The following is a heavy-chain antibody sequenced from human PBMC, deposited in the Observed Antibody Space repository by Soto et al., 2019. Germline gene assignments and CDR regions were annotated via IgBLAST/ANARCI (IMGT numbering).Heavy chain of an antibody. J-gene: IGHJ4*02. CDR3: ARHGPLTNNWNQLNC. V-gene: IGHV4-39*01. CDR1: GGSISRSPYY. CDR2: IYYNGNT. Sequence: QLQLQESGPGLVKPSETLSLTCTVSGGSISRSPYYWAWIRQPPGKGLQWIGNIYYNGNTFYNPSLKSRVTISIDTSKSRFSLGLSSVTASDTAVYYCARHGPLTNNWNQLNCWGQGTLVTVSS. D-gene: IGHD1-1*01.